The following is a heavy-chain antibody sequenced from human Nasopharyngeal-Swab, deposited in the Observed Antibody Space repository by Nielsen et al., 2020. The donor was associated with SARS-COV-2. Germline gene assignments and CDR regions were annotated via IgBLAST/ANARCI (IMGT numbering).Heavy chain of an antibody. D-gene: IGHD2-2*01. J-gene: IGHJ4*02. CDR2: IKQDGSEK. Sequence: GESLKISCAASGFTFSSYWMSWVRQAPGKGLEWVANIKQDGSEKYYVDSVKGRFTISRDNAKNSLYLQMNSLRAEDTAVYYCARDFHIVVVPAALDYWGQGTLVTVSS. V-gene: IGHV3-7*01. CDR3: ARDFHIVVVPAALDY. CDR1: GFTFSSYW.